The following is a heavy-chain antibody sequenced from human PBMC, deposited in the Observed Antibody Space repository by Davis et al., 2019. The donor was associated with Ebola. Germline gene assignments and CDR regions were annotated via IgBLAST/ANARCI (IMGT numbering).Heavy chain of an antibody. CDR3: AIPARGLQLPETS. Sequence: GESLKISCVASGFTFSTYWMSWVRQVPGKGLEWVANIKQDGSDKQYVDSVKGRFTISRDNAKNSLYLQMNTLRAEDTALYHCAIPARGLQLPETSWGLGTLVTVSS. CDR1: GFTFSTYW. J-gene: IGHJ5*02. D-gene: IGHD1-1*01. V-gene: IGHV3-7*03. CDR2: IKQDGSDK.